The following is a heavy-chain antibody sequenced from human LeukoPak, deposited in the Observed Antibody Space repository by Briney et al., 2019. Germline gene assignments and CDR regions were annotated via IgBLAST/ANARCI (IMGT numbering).Heavy chain of an antibody. J-gene: IGHJ4*02. CDR2: INPSGGST. V-gene: IGHV1-46*01. D-gene: IGHD3-3*01. CDR1: GYTFTSYY. CDR3: AREKGITIFGVVIRPRRLVFDY. Sequence: GASVKASCKASGYTFTSYYMHWVRQAPGQGLEWMGIINPSGGSTSYAQKFQGRVTMARDTSTSTVYMELSSLRSEDTAVYYCAREKGITIFGVVIRPRRLVFDYWGQGTLVTVSS.